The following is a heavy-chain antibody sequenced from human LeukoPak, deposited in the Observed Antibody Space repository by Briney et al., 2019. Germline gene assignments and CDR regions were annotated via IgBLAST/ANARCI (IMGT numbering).Heavy chain of an antibody. D-gene: IGHD3-9*01. V-gene: IGHV3-9*01. CDR3: AKGRPDILTGYYSPGFDY. CDR1: GFTFSNYE. CDR2: ISWNSGSM. J-gene: IGHJ4*02. Sequence: GGSLRLSCAASGFTFSNYEMHWVRQAPGKGLEWVSGISWNSGSMGYADSVKGRFTISRDNAKNSLYLQMNSLRAEDTALYYCAKGRPDILTGYYSPGFDYWGQGTLVTVSS.